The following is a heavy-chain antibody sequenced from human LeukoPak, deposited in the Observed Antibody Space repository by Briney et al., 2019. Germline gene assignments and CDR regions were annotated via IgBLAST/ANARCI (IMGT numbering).Heavy chain of an antibody. J-gene: IGHJ3*02. CDR3: ARPPQPYGDYVDAFDI. CDR1: GFTFSDYY. V-gene: IGHV3-11*01. D-gene: IGHD4-17*01. Sequence: PGGSLRLSCAASGFTFSDYYMSWIRQAPGKGLEWVSYISSSGSTIYYADSVKGRFTISRDNAKNSLYLQMNSLRAEDTAVYYCARPPQPYGDYVDAFDIWGQGTMVTVSS. CDR2: ISSSGSTI.